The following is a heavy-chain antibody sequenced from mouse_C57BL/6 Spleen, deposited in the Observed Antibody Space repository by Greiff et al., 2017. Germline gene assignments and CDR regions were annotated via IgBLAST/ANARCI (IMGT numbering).Heavy chain of an antibody. D-gene: IGHD1-1*01. Sequence: VQLQQSGAELVKPGASVKLSCTASGFNIKDYYMHWVKQRTEQGLEWIGRIDPEDGDTKYAPKFQGKAPITADTSSNTAYLQLSSLTSEDTAVYYCARAPLYYGSSYDYWGQGTTLTVSS. CDR3: ARAPLYYGSSYDY. J-gene: IGHJ2*01. V-gene: IGHV14-2*01. CDR1: GFNIKDYY. CDR2: IDPEDGDT.